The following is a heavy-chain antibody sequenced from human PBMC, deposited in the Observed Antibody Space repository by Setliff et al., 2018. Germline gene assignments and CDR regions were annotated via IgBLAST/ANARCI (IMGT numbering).Heavy chain of an antibody. CDR1: GGSISSSNW. D-gene: IGHD3-10*01. Sequence: SETLSLTCAVSGGSISSSNWWSWVRQPPGKGLEWSGEIYHSGSTNYNPSLKSRVTISVDTSKNQFSLKLSSVTAADTAVYYCARGRVGVVRGVIYGMDVWGQGTTVTVSS. CDR2: IYHSGST. J-gene: IGHJ6*02. V-gene: IGHV4-4*02. CDR3: ARGRVGVVRGVIYGMDV.